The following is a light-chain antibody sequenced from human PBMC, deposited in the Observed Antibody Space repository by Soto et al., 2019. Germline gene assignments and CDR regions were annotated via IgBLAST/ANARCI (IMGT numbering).Light chain of an antibody. V-gene: IGLV1-44*01. CDR1: SSNIGDNT. CDR2: SNS. Sequence: QSVLTQPPSASGTPGQRVTISCSGSSSNIGDNTVSWYQQFPGAAPKLLIYSNSQRPSGVPDRFSGSKSGTSASLAISGLQSEDEADYYCATWDDSLNGFYVFGTGIKLTVL. CDR3: ATWDDSLNGFYV. J-gene: IGLJ1*01.